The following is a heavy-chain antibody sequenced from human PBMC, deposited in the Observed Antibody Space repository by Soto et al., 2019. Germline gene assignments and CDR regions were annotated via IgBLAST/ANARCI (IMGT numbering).Heavy chain of an antibody. J-gene: IGHJ4*02. CDR2: IIPIFGTA. CDR1: GGTFSSYA. D-gene: IGHD7-27*01. Sequence: QVQLVQSGAEVKKPGSSVNVSCKASGGTFSSYAISWVRQAPGQGLEWMGGIIPIFGTANYAQKFQCRVTITADESTSTADMELSSLRSEDTPVYYCAGDLISSLWRATSTGVGYWGQGTLVSVSS. V-gene: IGHV1-69*01. CDR3: AGDLISSLWRATSTGVGY.